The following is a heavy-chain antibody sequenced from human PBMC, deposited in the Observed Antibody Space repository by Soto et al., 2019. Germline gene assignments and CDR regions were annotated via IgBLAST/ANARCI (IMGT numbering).Heavy chain of an antibody. J-gene: IGHJ4*02. CDR1: GFTFSDAW. D-gene: IGHD1-26*01. CDR2: IKSKTDGATT. CDR3: SRGLRWVLITFDY. V-gene: IGHV3-15*01. Sequence: EVQLVESGGGLVKPGGSLRLSCVASGFTFSDAWMSWVRQAPGKGLEWVGRIKSKTDGATTDYAAPVKGRFTISRDESRNTLYLQMGSLKTEDTAGYYCSRGLRWVLITFDYWGQGTLVAVSS.